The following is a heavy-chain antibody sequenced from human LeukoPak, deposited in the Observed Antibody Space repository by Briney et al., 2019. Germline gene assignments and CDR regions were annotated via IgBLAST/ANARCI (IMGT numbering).Heavy chain of an antibody. V-gene: IGHV5-51*01. D-gene: IGHD3-16*02. J-gene: IGHJ4*02. CDR1: GSIFTSYW. CDR2: IYPGDSDT. CDR3: ARSEELSLYYFDY. Sequence: GASLQISCKGSGSIFTSYWIGWVRQLPGKGPEWMGIIYPGDSDTRYSPSFQGQVTISADKSISTAYLQWSSLKASDTAMYYCARSEELSLYYFDYWGQGTLVTVSS.